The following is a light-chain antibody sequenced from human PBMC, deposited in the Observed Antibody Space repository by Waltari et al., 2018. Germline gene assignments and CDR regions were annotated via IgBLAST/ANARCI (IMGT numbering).Light chain of an antibody. V-gene: IGLV2-23*02. CDR3: CSYTRSSTLL. J-gene: IGLJ2*01. CDR2: AVS. CDR1: SSDVGTYNL. Sequence: QSALTQPASVSGSPGQSVTLTCTGTSSDVGTYNLVSWYQLHPGNAPKLMTYAVSQRPSGVSSRFSGSKSGNTASLTISGLQAEDEADYYCCSYTRSSTLLFGGGTKLTVL.